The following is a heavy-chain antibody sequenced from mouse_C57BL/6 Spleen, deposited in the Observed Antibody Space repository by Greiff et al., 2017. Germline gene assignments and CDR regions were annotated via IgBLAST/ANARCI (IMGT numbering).Heavy chain of an antibody. V-gene: IGHV14-1*01. CDR2: IDPEDGYT. CDR3: TTGGYQTFYYFDY. D-gene: IGHD2-2*01. CDR1: GFNIKDYY. J-gene: IGHJ2*01. Sequence: VQLQQSGAELVRPGASVKLSCTASGFNIKDYYMHWVKQRPEQGLEWIGRIDPEDGYTEYAPKFPGKATMTADTSSNTAYLQLSSLTSEDTAVYYCTTGGYQTFYYFDYWGQGTTLTVSS.